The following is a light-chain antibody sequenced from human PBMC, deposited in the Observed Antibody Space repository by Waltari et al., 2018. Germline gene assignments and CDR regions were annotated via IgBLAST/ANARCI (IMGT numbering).Light chain of an antibody. CDR1: QDIRHD. CDR3: LQDYLYPLT. V-gene: IGKV1-6*01. Sequence: AIQMTQSPSSLSASVGDRVPITCRASQDIRHDVGWYQLKPGKAPKLLIYAVSNLQSGVPPRFSGSGSGRDFTLTISSLQPEDCATYYCLQDYLYPLTFGGGTNVEIK. CDR2: AVS. J-gene: IGKJ4*01.